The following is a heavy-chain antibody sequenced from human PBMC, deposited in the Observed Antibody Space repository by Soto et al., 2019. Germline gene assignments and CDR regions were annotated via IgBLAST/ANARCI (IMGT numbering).Heavy chain of an antibody. CDR1: GYTFTSYG. V-gene: IGHV1-18*01. CDR3: ARLQLRYFDWLFPDFDY. J-gene: IGHJ4*02. D-gene: IGHD3-9*01. CDR2: ISAYNGNT. Sequence: GASVKVSCKASGYTFTSYGISWVRQAPGQGLEWMGWISAYNGNTNYAQKLQGRVTMTTDTSTSTAYMELRSLRSDDTAVYYCARLQLRYFDWLFPDFDYWGQGTLVTVSS.